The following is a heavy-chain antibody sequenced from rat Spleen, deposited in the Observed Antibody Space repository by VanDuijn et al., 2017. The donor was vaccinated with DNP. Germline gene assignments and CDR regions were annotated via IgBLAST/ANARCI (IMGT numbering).Heavy chain of an antibody. CDR1: GFTFSDHN. CDR3: ASLTDFDY. CDR2: ISTGGGNT. J-gene: IGHJ2*01. V-gene: IGHV5-25*01. Sequence: EVQLVESGGGLVQPGRSLILSCTASGFTFSDHNMAWVRQAPKKGLEWVATISTGGGNTYYRDSVKGRFTISRDNAKSTLYLQMDSLRSEDTATYYCASLTDFDYWGQGVMVTVSS.